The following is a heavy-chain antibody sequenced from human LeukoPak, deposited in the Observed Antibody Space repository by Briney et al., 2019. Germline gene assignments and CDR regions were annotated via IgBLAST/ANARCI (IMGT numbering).Heavy chain of an antibody. CDR3: ARELNYYDSSGYYYGYFDL. V-gene: IGHV3-23*01. Sequence: PGGSLRLSCAASGFTFSSYAMSWVRQAPGKGLEWVSAISGSGGSTYYADSVKGRFTISRDNAKNSLYLQMNSLRAEDTALYYCARELNYYDSSGYYYGYFDLWGRGTLVTVSP. CDR2: ISGSGGST. J-gene: IGHJ2*01. D-gene: IGHD3-22*01. CDR1: GFTFSSYA.